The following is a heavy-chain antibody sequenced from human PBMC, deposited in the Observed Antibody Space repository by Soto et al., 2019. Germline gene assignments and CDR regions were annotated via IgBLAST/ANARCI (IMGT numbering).Heavy chain of an antibody. Sequence: QLQLQESGPGLVKPSQTLSLTCTVSGDSISRGAYYWTWIRQHPVKGLEWIGYISNSGRTYYYPSLKRGLTISLDSSENQFSLRLTSVTAADAAMYYCARALQDYDCVLDPWGQGALVTVSS. J-gene: IGHJ5*02. D-gene: IGHD3-22*01. V-gene: IGHV4-31*03. CDR3: ARALQDYDCVLDP. CDR1: GDSISRGAYY. CDR2: ISNSGRT.